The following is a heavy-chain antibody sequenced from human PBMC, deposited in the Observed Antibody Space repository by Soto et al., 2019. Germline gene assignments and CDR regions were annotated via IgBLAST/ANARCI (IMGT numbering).Heavy chain of an antibody. J-gene: IGHJ3*02. Sequence: SETLSLTCTVSGGSISSSSYYWGWIRQPPGKGLEWIGSIYYSGSTFHNPSLKSRVTISVDTSKNQFSLKLSSVSAADTDVFYCASTDYDFRNGHDAFEIWGQGTMVTVSS. V-gene: IGHV4-39*01. D-gene: IGHD3-3*01. CDR2: IYYSGST. CDR1: GGSISSSSYY. CDR3: ASTDYDFRNGHDAFEI.